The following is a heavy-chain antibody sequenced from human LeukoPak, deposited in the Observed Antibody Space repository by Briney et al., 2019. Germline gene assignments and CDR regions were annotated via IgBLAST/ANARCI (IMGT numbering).Heavy chain of an antibody. D-gene: IGHD3-3*01. J-gene: IGHJ6*03. Sequence: GGSLRLSCVASGFRFSSYWMSWVRQAPGKGLEWVSAISGSGGSTYYADSVKGRFTISRDNSKNTLYLQMNSLRGEDTAVYYCAKGPAGVVIDSYYYYMDVWGKGTTVTVSS. V-gene: IGHV3-23*01. CDR1: GFRFSSYW. CDR2: ISGSGGST. CDR3: AKGPAGVVIDSYYYYMDV.